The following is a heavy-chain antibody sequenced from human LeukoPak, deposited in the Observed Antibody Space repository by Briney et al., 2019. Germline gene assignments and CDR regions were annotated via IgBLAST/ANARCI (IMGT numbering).Heavy chain of an antibody. CDR3: GRSLGWSGSSCYMDY. Sequence: GGSLRLSCAASGFTFTTYWMSWVRQAPGKGLEWVANIRQDESEKYYVDSVKGRFTISRDNTKKSLYLQMNSLRAEDTAVYYCGRSLGWSGSSCYMDYWGQGALVTVSS. V-gene: IGHV3-7*01. CDR1: GFTFTTYW. J-gene: IGHJ4*02. CDR2: IRQDESEK. D-gene: IGHD2-2*02.